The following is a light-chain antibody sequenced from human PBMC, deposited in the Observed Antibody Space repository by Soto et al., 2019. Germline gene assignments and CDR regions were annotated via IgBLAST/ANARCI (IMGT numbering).Light chain of an antibody. J-gene: IGLJ1*01. CDR1: GSNIETNY. Sequence: QSVLTQPPSVSAAPGQKVTVSCSGSGSNIETNYVSWYRQLPGTAPQLLIYENTLRPSGIPDRFSGSKSGTSATLGITGHQTGDEADYYCGTWDSSLSAGVFGTGTKVTVL. CDR3: GTWDSSLSAGV. V-gene: IGLV1-51*02. CDR2: ENT.